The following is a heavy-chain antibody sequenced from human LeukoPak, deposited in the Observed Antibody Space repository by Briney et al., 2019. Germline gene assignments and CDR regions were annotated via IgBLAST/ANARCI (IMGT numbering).Heavy chain of an antibody. CDR3: ARGRIQLFNWFDS. V-gene: IGHV1-69*05. CDR1: TGTLTSYA. CDR2: IIPIFGTA. D-gene: IGHD5-18*01. Sequence: SVNVACKPSTGTLTSYAISWVRQPPGRGREWMGGIIPIFGTANYAQKLQGRVTMTTDESTSPAYMELSGLRSEDTAVYYCARGRIQLFNWFDSWGQRTLVTVSS. J-gene: IGHJ5*01.